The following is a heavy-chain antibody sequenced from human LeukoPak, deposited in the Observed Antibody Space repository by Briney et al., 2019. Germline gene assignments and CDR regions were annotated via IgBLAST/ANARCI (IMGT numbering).Heavy chain of an antibody. D-gene: IGHD2-2*01. Sequence: ASVNVSCKASGYTFTGYYMHWVRQAPGQGLEWMGRINPNSAGTNYAQKFQGRVTMTRDTSISTAYMELSRLRSDDTAVYYCARDSCSSTSCLFDYWGQGTLVTVSS. CDR1: GYTFTGYY. J-gene: IGHJ4*02. CDR3: ARDSCSSTSCLFDY. CDR2: INPNSAGT. V-gene: IGHV1-2*06.